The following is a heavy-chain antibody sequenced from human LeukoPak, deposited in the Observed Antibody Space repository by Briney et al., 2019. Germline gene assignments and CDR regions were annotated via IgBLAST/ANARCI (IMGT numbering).Heavy chain of an antibody. V-gene: IGHV1-69*04. D-gene: IGHD5-12*01. CDR2: IIPILGIA. Sequence: ASVKVSCKASGGTFSSYAISWVRQAPGQGLEWMGRIIPILGIANYAQKFQGRVTITADKSTSTAYMELSSLRSEDTAVYYCARVGDGGYVGAGPVDYWGQGTLVTVSS. CDR3: ARVGDGGYVGAGPVDY. J-gene: IGHJ4*02. CDR1: GGTFSSYA.